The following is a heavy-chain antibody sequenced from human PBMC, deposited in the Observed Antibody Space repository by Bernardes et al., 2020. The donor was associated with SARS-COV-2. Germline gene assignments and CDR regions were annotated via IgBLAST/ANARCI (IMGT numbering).Heavy chain of an antibody. CDR2: AYYRSKWYI. J-gene: IGHJ4*02. CDR3: ARNDRYYPSDY. CDR1: LDTRSSTSAA. D-gene: IGHD1-26*01. Sequence: SPTRSSTCVFSLDTRSSTSAACTSIRQSPARVLEWLGWAYYRSKWYIDYAVSVKGRITINPDTSRNQFSLHLNSVTPEDTAVYYCARNDRYYPSDYWGQGTLITVSS. V-gene: IGHV6-1*01.